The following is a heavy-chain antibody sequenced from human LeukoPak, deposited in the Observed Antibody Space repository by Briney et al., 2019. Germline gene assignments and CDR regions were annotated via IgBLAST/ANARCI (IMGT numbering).Heavy chain of an antibody. V-gene: IGHV4-59*08. J-gene: IGHJ4*02. CDR3: ARWGIAAAGPSFDY. CDR2: IYYSGGT. CDR1: GGSISSYY. Sequence: SETLSLTCTVSGGSISSYYWSWIRQPPGKGLEWIGYIYYSGGTNYNPSLKSRVTISVDTSKNQFSLKLSSVTAADTAVYYCARWGIAAAGPSFDYWGQGTLVTVSS. D-gene: IGHD6-13*01.